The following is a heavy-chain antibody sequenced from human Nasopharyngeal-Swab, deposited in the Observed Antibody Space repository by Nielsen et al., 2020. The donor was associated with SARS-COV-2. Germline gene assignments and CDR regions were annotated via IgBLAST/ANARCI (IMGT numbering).Heavy chain of an antibody. Sequence: ASVKVSCKASGFTFSHYFMLWVRQAPGHGLEWMGVIIPSGGATNYAQKFQGRVTITADESTSTAYMELSSLRSEDTAVYYCARVRLTGSSWSLGYYYYMDVWGKGTTVTVSS. CDR3: ARVRLTGSSWSLGYYYYMDV. CDR1: GFTFSHYF. CDR2: IIPSGGAT. D-gene: IGHD6-13*01. V-gene: IGHV1-46*01. J-gene: IGHJ6*03.